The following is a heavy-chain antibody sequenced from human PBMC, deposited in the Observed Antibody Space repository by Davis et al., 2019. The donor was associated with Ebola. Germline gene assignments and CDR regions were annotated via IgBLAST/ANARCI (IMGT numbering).Heavy chain of an antibody. CDR1: GGSFSDYY. V-gene: IGHV4-34*01. D-gene: IGHD2-2*02. CDR2: INHSGST. Sequence: PSETLSLTCAVYGGSFSDYYWSWIRQPPGKGLEWIGEINHSGSTNYNPSLKSPVTISVDTSKNQFSLKLSSVTAADTAVYYCARRGRHCSSTSCYSYFDYWGQGTLVTVSS. CDR3: ARRGRHCSSTSCYSYFDY. J-gene: IGHJ4*02.